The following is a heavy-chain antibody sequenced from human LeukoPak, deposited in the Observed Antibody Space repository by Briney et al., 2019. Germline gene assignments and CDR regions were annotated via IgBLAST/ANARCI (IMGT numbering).Heavy chain of an antibody. Sequence: GRSLRLSCAASGFTFSSYGMHWVRQAPGKGREWVALISYDGSVKYYADSVKGRFTISRDNSKNTLYLQMNSLRAEDTAVYYCAKDGPNSWFGEATWGQGTLVTVSS. J-gene: IGHJ5*02. D-gene: IGHD3-10*01. CDR2: ISYDGSVK. CDR3: AKDGPNSWFGEAT. CDR1: GFTFSSYG. V-gene: IGHV3-30*18.